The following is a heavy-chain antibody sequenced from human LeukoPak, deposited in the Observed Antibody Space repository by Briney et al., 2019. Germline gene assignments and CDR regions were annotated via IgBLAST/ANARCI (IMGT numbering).Heavy chain of an antibody. V-gene: IGHV3-74*01. D-gene: IGHD6-13*01. Sequence: GGSLRLSWAASGFTFSSYWMDWVRQAPGKGLVWVSRINSDGSTTSYADSVKGRFTISRDNAKNTLYLQMNSLRAEDTAVYYCARPQAAAGFYGYWGQGTLVTVSS. CDR1: GFTFSSYW. J-gene: IGHJ4*02. CDR3: ARPQAAAGFYGY. CDR2: INSDGSTT.